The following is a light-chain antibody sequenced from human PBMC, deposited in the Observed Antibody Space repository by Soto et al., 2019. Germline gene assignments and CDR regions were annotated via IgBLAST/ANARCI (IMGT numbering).Light chain of an antibody. Sequence: QSALTQPASVSGSPGQSITISCTGTSSDVGAYNYVSWYQQYPGKAPKLMIYEVSNRPSGVSNRFSGSKSGNTASLTISGLQAEDDADYYCSSYTKSSTVVFGGGTKLTVL. CDR2: EVS. V-gene: IGLV2-14*01. CDR3: SSYTKSSTVV. CDR1: SSDVGAYNY. J-gene: IGLJ2*01.